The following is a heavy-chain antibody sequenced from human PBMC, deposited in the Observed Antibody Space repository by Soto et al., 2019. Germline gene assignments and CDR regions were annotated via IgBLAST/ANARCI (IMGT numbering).Heavy chain of an antibody. D-gene: IGHD3-3*01. CDR1: GYSFTGNS. CDR3: AMQSGGVVY. Sequence: QVHLVQSGVEVKKPGASVKVSCKASGYSFTGNSMHWVRQAPGQGLEWMGWINPNNGGTNYAQKFQGRVTMTRDTSISTAYMDLSRLRSDDTAVYYCAMQSGGVVYWGQGTLVTVSS. CDR2: INPNNGGT. V-gene: IGHV1-2*02. J-gene: IGHJ4*02.